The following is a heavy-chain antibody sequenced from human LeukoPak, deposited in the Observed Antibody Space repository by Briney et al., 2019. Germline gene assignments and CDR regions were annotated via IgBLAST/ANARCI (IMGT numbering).Heavy chain of an antibody. CDR1: GFSLSAFG. V-gene: IGHV3-48*01. J-gene: IGHJ4*02. Sequence: GGSLRLSCAVSGFSLSAFGMHWARQAPGKGLEGVSCISDRSTNIYYADSVKARFTISRDNAKNSLFLQMNSLRAEDTAVYLCVTDWPVWWGQGTLVTVSS. CDR2: ISDRSTNI. D-gene: IGHD3-16*01. CDR3: VTDWPVW.